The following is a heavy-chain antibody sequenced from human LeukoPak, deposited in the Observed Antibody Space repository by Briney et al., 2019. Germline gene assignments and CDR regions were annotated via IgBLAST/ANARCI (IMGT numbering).Heavy chain of an antibody. CDR1: GYTFTSYY. D-gene: IGHD3-10*01. Sequence: GASVTVSCKASGYTFTSYYMHWVRQAPGQGLEWMGIINPSGGSTSYAQKFQGRVTMTRDTSTNTVYMELSSLRSEDTAVYYCARGVYYGSGFYNIHFDYWGQGTLVTVSS. V-gene: IGHV1-46*01. CDR2: INPSGGST. J-gene: IGHJ4*02. CDR3: ARGVYYGSGFYNIHFDY.